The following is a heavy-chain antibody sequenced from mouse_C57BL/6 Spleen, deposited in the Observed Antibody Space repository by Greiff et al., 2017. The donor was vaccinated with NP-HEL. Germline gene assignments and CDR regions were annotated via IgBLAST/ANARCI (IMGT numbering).Heavy chain of an antibody. Sequence: QVQLQQPGAELVRPGSSVKLSCKASGYTFTSYWMHWVKQRPIQGLEWIGNIDPSDSETHYNQKFKDKATLTVDKSSSTAYMQLSSLTSEDSAVYYCAVDGYDYAMDYWGQGTSVTVSS. V-gene: IGHV1-52*01. D-gene: IGHD2-3*01. CDR1: GYTFTSYW. CDR3: AVDGYDYAMDY. J-gene: IGHJ4*01. CDR2: IDPSDSET.